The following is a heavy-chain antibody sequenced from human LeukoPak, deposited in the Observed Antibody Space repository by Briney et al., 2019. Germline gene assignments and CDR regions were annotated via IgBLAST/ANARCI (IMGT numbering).Heavy chain of an antibody. V-gene: IGHV3-23*01. CDR2: ISGSGGDT. CDR3: AKARGATYGTYYFDY. D-gene: IGHD1-1*01. J-gene: IGHJ4*02. Sequence: GGSLRLSCAASGFTFSSYAMNWVRQAPGKGLEWVSISGSGGDTYYADSVTGRFTISRDNSKNKLYLQMHSLSAEDTAVYYCAKARGATYGTYYFDYWGQGTLVTVSS. CDR1: GFTFSSYA.